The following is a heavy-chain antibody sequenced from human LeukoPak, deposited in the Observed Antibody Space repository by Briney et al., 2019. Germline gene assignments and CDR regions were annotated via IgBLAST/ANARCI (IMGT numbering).Heavy chain of an antibody. CDR2: IYSSGST. CDR3: ARHVIVGATYFDY. Sequence: SETLSLTCTVSGGSISSYYWSWIRQAPGKGLEWIGYIYSSGSTNYNPSLKSRLTISVDTSKNQFSLKLSSVTAADTAVYYCARHVIVGATYFDYWGQGTLVTVSS. CDR1: GGSISSYY. J-gene: IGHJ4*02. V-gene: IGHV4-59*08. D-gene: IGHD1-26*01.